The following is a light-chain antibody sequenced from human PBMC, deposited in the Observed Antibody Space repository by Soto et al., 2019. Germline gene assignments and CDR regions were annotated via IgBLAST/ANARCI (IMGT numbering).Light chain of an antibody. CDR2: DVT. V-gene: IGLV2-11*01. Sequence: QPVLTQPRSVSGSPGQSVTISCTGTSSDVGGYNCVSWYQQHPGKAPKLMIYDVTKRPSGVPDRFSGSKSGNTASLTISGLQAEDEADYYCCSYAGSYSYVFGTGTKVTVL. CDR1: SSDVGGYNC. CDR3: CSYAGSYSYV. J-gene: IGLJ1*01.